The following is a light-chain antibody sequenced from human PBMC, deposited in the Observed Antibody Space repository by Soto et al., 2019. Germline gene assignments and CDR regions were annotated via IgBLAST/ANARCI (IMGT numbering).Light chain of an antibody. CDR2: EGS. J-gene: IGLJ2*01. V-gene: IGLV2-23*01. CDR3: CSFVGSSTVV. CDR1: SSDVGSYNL. Sequence: QSVLTQPASVSGSPGQSITISCTGTSSDVGSYNLVSWYQQHPGKAPKLMIYEGSKRPSGVSNRFSGSKSGNTGSLTISGLQTEDEADYYCCSFVGSSTVVFGGGTKLTVL.